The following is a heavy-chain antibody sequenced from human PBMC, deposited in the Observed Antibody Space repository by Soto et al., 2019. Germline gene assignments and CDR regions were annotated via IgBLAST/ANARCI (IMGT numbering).Heavy chain of an antibody. CDR3: ARAPVAGSPYYYYYYGMDV. CDR2: ISAYNGNT. CDR1: GYTFTSYG. V-gene: IGHV1-18*01. Sequence: ASVKVSCKASGYTFTSYGISWVRQAPGQGLEWMGWISAYNGNTNYAQKLQGRVTMTTDTSTSTAYMELRSLRSDDTAVYYCARAPVAGSPYYYYYYGMDVWGQGTTVTVSS. D-gene: IGHD6-19*01. J-gene: IGHJ6*02.